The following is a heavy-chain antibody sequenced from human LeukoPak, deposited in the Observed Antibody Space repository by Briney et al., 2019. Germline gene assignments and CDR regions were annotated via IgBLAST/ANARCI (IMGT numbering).Heavy chain of an antibody. CDR2: IWYDGSNK. V-gene: IGHV3-33*01. Sequence: GGSLRLSCAASGFTFSSYGMHWVRQAPGKGLEWVAVIWYDGSNKYYADSVKGRFTISRDNSKNTLYLQMNSLRAEDTAVYYCARDLYYYDSGSYPWDYWGQGTLVTVSS. CDR1: GFTFSSYG. J-gene: IGHJ4*02. D-gene: IGHD3-10*01. CDR3: ARDLYYYDSGSYPWDY.